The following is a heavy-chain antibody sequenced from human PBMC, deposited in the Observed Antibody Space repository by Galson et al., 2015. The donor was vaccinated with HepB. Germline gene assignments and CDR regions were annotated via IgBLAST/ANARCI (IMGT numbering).Heavy chain of an antibody. CDR1: GYTLTSYG. CDR3: ARDAVTTIGYYYYYMDV. Sequence: SVKVSCKASGYTLTSYGISWVRQAPGQGLEWMGWISAYNGNTNYAQKLQGRVTMTTDTSTSTAYMELRSLRSDDTAVYYCARDAVTTIGYYYYYMDVWRKGTTVTVSS. D-gene: IGHD4-11*01. CDR2: ISAYNGNT. J-gene: IGHJ6*03. V-gene: IGHV1-18*01.